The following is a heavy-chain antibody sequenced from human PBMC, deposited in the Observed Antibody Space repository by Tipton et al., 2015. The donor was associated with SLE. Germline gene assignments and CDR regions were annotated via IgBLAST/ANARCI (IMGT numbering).Heavy chain of an antibody. CDR1: GFTFSSYW. V-gene: IGHV3-7*01. J-gene: IGHJ3*02. Sequence: SLRLSCAASGFTFSSYWMSWVRQAPGKGLEWVANIKQDGSEKYYVDSVRGRFTISRDNAKNSLYLQMNSLRAEDTALYYCARDMMVVDKTPFDAFDIWGQGTMVTVSS. D-gene: IGHD3-22*01. CDR2: IKQDGSEK. CDR3: ARDMMVVDKTPFDAFDI.